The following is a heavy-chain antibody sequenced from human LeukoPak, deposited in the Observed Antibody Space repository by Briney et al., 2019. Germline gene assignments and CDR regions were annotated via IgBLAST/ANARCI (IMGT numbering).Heavy chain of an antibody. J-gene: IGHJ4*02. Sequence: PGGSLRLSCAASGFTFSGYWMHWARHSPGKGLVWVSCINADGSDTRYADSVKGPFTISRDNAKTSLYVQMNSLRAEDTAVYYCARDLGLDYGDYADYFDYWGQGTLVTVSS. V-gene: IGHV3-74*01. CDR3: ARDLGLDYGDYADYFDY. D-gene: IGHD4-17*01. CDR1: GFTFSGYW. CDR2: INADGSDT.